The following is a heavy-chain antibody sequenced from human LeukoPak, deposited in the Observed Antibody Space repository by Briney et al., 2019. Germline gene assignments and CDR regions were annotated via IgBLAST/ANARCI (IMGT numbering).Heavy chain of an antibody. J-gene: IGHJ4*02. V-gene: IGHV4-38-2*02. Sequence: SETLSLTCTVSGYSISSGYFWGWIRQPPGKGLEWIGSMYNSGSTYYNPSLKSRVTISIDTSKNQFSLQLSSVTAADTAVYYCARVTGYMIEDYFDYWGQGTLVTVSS. CDR3: ARVTGYMIEDYFDY. CDR2: MYNSGST. CDR1: GYSISSGYF. D-gene: IGHD3-22*01.